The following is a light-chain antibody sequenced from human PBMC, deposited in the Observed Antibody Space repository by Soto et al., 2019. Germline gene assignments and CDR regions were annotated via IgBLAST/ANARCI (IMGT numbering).Light chain of an antibody. CDR3: SSYTSISTRV. J-gene: IGLJ7*01. CDR1: SSDVGSYNY. CDR2: EVS. Sequence: QSALTQPASVSGSPGQSITISCTGTSSDVGSYNYVSWYQQHQGKAPKLMIYEVSNRPSGVSNRFSGSKSGNTASLAISGLQAEYEANYYCSSYTSISTRVFGGGTQLTVL. V-gene: IGLV2-14*01.